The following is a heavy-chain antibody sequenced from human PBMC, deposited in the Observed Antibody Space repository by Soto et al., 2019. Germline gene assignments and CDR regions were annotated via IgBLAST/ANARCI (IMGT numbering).Heavy chain of an antibody. D-gene: IGHD6-13*01. CDR3: ARVQLPGYSSHGLDV. J-gene: IGHJ6*02. Sequence: QVQLVESGGGVVQTGRSVRISCTASGFTFKSYTFQWVRQAPGKGLEWVAVISYDGSDKDYADSVRGRFTFSRDNSKNTLYLQMNNLRPEDTAVYFSARVQLPGYSSHGLDVWGQGTTVTVSS. CDR2: ISYDGSDK. CDR1: GFTFKSYT. V-gene: IGHV3-30-3*01.